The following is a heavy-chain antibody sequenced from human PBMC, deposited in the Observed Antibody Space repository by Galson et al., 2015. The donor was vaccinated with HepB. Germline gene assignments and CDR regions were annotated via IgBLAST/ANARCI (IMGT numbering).Heavy chain of an antibody. D-gene: IGHD4-17*01. V-gene: IGHV1-69*13. J-gene: IGHJ4*02. CDR2: IIPIFGTS. Sequence: SVKVSCKASGGTFSTYAITWVRQAPGQGLEWMGGIIPIFGTSNYAQKFQGRVTITADESTSTVYMELSSLRSEDTAVYYCAKSDHDYGDSKLDYWGQGTLVTVSS. CDR3: AKSDHDYGDSKLDY. CDR1: GGTFSTYA.